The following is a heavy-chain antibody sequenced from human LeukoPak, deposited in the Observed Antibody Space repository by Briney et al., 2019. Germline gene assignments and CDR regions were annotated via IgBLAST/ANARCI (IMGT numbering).Heavy chain of an antibody. D-gene: IGHD2-2*02. J-gene: IGHJ4*02. V-gene: IGHV4-31*01. CDR2: IYYSGNT. CDR1: GGSISSGGYY. CDR3: ARGEGHCSSTSCYRHKRGGDY. Sequence: SQTLSLTCTVSGGSISSGGYYWSWIRQHPGKGLEWIGYIYYSGNTYYNPSLKSLVTISVDTSKSQFSLKLSSVSAADTAVYYCARGEGHCSSTSCYRHKRGGDYWGQGTLVTVSS.